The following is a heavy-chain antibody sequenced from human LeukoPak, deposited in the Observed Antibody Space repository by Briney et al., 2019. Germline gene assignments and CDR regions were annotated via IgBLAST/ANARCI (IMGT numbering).Heavy chain of an antibody. Sequence: SETLSLTCAVYGASFSANDWIWIRQLPGKGLEWIGEINHSGAITYKPSLKSRLTISSDTSKNQFSLKLSSVTAADTAVYYCARYCGSENYCISYWGQGTLVTVSS. V-gene: IGHV4-34*01. CDR3: ARYCGSENYCISY. J-gene: IGHJ4*02. CDR1: GASFSAND. CDR2: INHSGAI. D-gene: IGHD3-10*01.